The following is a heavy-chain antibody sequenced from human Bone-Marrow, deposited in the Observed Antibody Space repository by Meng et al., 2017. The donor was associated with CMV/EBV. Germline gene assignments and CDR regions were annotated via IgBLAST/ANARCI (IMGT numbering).Heavy chain of an antibody. Sequence: GESLKISCAASGFTFSSYEMNWVRQAPGKGLEWVSYISSSGSTIYYADSVKGRFTISRDNAKNSLYLQMNSLRAEDTAVYYCARYCSSTSCSDAFDIWGQGTMVTVSS. V-gene: IGHV3-48*03. D-gene: IGHD2-2*01. CDR1: GFTFSSYE. CDR3: ARYCSSTSCSDAFDI. CDR2: ISSSGSTI. J-gene: IGHJ3*02.